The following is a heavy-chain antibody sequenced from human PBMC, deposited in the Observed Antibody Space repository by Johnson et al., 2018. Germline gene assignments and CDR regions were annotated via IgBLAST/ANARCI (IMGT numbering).Heavy chain of an antibody. J-gene: IGHJ6*03. CDR2: MNPNSGNT. CDR1: GYTFTSYD. Sequence: QVQLVQSGAEVKKPGASVKVSCKASGYTFTSYDVNWVRQATGQGLEWMGWMNPNSGNTGYAQKFQGRVTMTRNTSISTAYMELSSLRSEDTAIYFCARSGSPYYYYDKDGWGKGTTVTVSS. D-gene: IGHD2-15*01. V-gene: IGHV1-8*01. CDR3: ARSGSPYYYYDKDG.